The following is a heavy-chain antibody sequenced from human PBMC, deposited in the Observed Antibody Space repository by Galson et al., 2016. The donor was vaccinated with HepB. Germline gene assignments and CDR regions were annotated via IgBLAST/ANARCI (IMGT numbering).Heavy chain of an antibody. CDR1: GISVSYNY. CDR2: IYAGGNS. CDR3: ARDEGSGYDGDY. D-gene: IGHD5-12*01. J-gene: IGHJ4*02. Sequence: SLRLSCAVSGISVSYNYMSWVRQAPGKGLEWVANIYAGGNSYYADSVKGRFTISRDNSKSTLYLQMSRLRPDDTAVYYCARDEGSGYDGDYWGQGTLVTVSS. V-gene: IGHV3-53*01.